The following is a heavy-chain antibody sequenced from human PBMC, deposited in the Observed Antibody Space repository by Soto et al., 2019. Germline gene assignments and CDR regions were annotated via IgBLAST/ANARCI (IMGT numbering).Heavy chain of an antibody. J-gene: IGHJ4*02. V-gene: IGHV3-64D*08. D-gene: IGHD6-19*01. CDR2: ISSNGGST. CDR1: GFTFSSYA. CDR3: VKLCVAGTFGFDY. Sequence: GGSLRLSCSASGFTFSSYAMHWVRQAPGKGLEYVSAISSNGGSTYYADSVKGRFTISRDNSKNTLYLQMSSLRAEDTAVYYCVKLCVAGTFGFDYWGQGTLVTVSS.